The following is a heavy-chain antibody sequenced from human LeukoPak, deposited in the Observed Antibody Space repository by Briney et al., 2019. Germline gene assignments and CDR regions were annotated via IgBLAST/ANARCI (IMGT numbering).Heavy chain of an antibody. CDR3: ARQGAGDAFDI. D-gene: IGHD6-19*01. Sequence: GESLKISCKGSGYSFTSYWIGWGRQVPGRGLEWMGIIYPDDSDTRYSPSLQGQVTISADKSISTAYLQWSSLKASDTAIYYCARQGAGDAFDIWGQGTMVTVSS. V-gene: IGHV5-51*01. J-gene: IGHJ3*02. CDR1: GYSFTSYW. CDR2: IYPDDSDT.